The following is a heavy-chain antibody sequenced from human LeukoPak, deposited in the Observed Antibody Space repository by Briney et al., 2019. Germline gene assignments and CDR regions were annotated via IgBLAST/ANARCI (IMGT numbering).Heavy chain of an antibody. J-gene: IGHJ4*02. V-gene: IGHV4-39*01. CDR3: ARHRRSSGWPYYFDY. CDR1: GGSITSYSYY. CDR2: IYYGGDT. D-gene: IGHD6-19*01. Sequence: ASETLSLTCTVSGGSITSYSYYWGWIRQPPGKGLEWIASIYYGGDTNYNPSRKSRVTISVATSKNQFSLKLISVTAADTAVYYCARHRRSSGWPYYFDYWGQGTLVAVSS.